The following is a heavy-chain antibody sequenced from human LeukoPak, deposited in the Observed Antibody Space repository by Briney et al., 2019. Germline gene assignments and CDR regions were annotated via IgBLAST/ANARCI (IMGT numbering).Heavy chain of an antibody. CDR2: ISSSSSTI. J-gene: IGHJ3*02. CDR1: GFTFSSYR. V-gene: IGHV3-48*04. CDR3: ARAEDSSGYHDAFDI. D-gene: IGHD3-22*01. Sequence: GGSLRLSCAASGFTFSSYRMNWVRQAPGKGLEWVSYISSSSSTIYYADSVKGRFTISRDNAKNSLYLQMSSLRAEDTAVYYCARAEDSSGYHDAFDIWGQGTMVTVSS.